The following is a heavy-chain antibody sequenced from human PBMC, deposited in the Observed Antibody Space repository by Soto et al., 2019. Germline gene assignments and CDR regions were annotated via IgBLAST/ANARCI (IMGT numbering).Heavy chain of an antibody. D-gene: IGHD3-9*01. CDR1: GDSITSGNYY. Sequence: QVQLQESGPGLVKPSQTLSLTCIVSGDSITSGNYYWSWIRQHPGKGLEWIGYIHHSGNTYYIPSLNRRLSLSMDTFKNQFSLQLSSVTAADTALYYCARPNYDIFTGLSGFDIWGQGTMVTVSS. V-gene: IGHV4-31*03. CDR2: IHHSGNT. J-gene: IGHJ3*02. CDR3: ARPNYDIFTGLSGFDI.